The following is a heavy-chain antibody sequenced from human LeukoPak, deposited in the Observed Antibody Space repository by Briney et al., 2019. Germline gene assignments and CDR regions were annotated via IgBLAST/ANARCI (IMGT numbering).Heavy chain of an antibody. J-gene: IGHJ4*02. CDR2: IGSDESSI. CDR1: EFTFSSYW. V-gene: IGHV3-74*01. Sequence: GGSLRLSCAASEFTFSSYWMHWVRQAPGKGLVWVSRIGSDESSIRYADSVKGRLTISRDNAKNTLYLQMNSLRAEDTAVYYCTRGSGGSKFDSWGQGTLVTVSS. D-gene: IGHD2-15*01. CDR3: TRGSGGSKFDS.